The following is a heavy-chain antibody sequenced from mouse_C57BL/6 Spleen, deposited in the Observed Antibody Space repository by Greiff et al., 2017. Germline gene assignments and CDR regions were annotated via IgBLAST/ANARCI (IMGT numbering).Heavy chain of an antibody. CDR3: ARGDGIYFDY. CDR2: IDPSDSET. D-gene: IGHD2-1*01. Sequence: VQLQQPGAELVRPGSSVKLSCKASGYTFTSYWMHWVKQRPIQGLEWIGNIDPSDSETYYNQKFKDKATLTVDKSSSTAYMQLSSLTSEDSAVYDCARGDGIYFDYWGQGTTLTVSA. CDR1: GYTFTSYW. V-gene: IGHV1-52*01. J-gene: IGHJ2*01.